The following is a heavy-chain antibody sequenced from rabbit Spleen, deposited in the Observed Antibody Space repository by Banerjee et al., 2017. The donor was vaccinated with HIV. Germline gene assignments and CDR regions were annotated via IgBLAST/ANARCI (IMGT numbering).Heavy chain of an antibody. CDR2: IDVTKSGRT. Sequence: QSLEESGGDLVKPGASLTLTCKASGLDLSNNYWMCWVRQAPGKGLEWIACIDVTKSGRTYYTTWAKGRFTISETSSTTVTLQMTSLTVADTATYFCARDTGSSFSSYGMDLWGPGTLVTVS. V-gene: IGHV1S40*01. CDR1: GLDLSNNYW. CDR3: ARDTGSSFSSYGMDL. D-gene: IGHD8-1*01. J-gene: IGHJ6*01.